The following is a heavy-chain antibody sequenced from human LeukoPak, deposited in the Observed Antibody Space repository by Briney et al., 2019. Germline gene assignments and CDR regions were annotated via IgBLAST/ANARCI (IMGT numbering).Heavy chain of an antibody. J-gene: IGHJ4*02. V-gene: IGHV1-69*13. CDR1: GGTFSSYA. D-gene: IGHD3-22*01. CDR2: IIPIFGTA. Sequence: SVKVSCKASGGTFSSYAISWVRQAPGQGLEWMGGIIPIFGTANYAQKFQGRVAITADESTSTAYMELSSLRSEDTAVYYCARDGGGVYYYDSSGYYRFDYWGQGTLVTVSS. CDR3: ARDGGGVYYYDSSGYYRFDY.